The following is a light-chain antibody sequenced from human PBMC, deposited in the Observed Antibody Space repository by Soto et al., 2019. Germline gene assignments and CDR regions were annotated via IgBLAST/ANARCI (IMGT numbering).Light chain of an antibody. Sequence: EIVMTQSPATLSVSPGERATLSCRASQSISSNLAWYQQKPGQAPRLLIYGASTRATGIPATFSGSGSGTEFTLPISSLQSEDFAVYYCQQYITWPFTFGPGTKVDIK. V-gene: IGKV3-15*01. J-gene: IGKJ3*01. CDR2: GAS. CDR3: QQYITWPFT. CDR1: QSISSN.